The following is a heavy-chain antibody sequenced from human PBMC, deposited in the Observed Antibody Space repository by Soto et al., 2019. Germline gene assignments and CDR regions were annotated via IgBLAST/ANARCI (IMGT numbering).Heavy chain of an antibody. Sequence: KASETLSLTCTVSGGSVSSYYWSWIRQSPGKGLEWIGYIYYSGSTKYKPSLKSRVTISVDTSKNQFSLKVSSATAADTAVYYCARHSNRTYALFYFDYWGLGALVTSPS. CDR3: ARHSNRTYALFYFDY. D-gene: IGHD2-2*01. V-gene: IGHV4-59*08. CDR2: IYYSGST. J-gene: IGHJ4*02. CDR1: GGSVSSYY.